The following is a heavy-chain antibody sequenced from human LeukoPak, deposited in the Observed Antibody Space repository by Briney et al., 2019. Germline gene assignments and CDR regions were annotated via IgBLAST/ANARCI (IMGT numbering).Heavy chain of an antibody. J-gene: IGHJ4*02. Sequence: GASVKVSCKASGYTFTSYYMHWVRQAPGQGLEWMGIINPSGGSTSYAQKFQGRVTMTRDMSTSTVYMELSSLRSEDTAVYYCARDRSVVAAKGGEPKRYFDYWGQGTLVTVSS. V-gene: IGHV1-46*01. D-gene: IGHD2-15*01. CDR1: GYTFTSYY. CDR2: INPSGGST. CDR3: ARDRSVVAAKGGEPKRYFDY.